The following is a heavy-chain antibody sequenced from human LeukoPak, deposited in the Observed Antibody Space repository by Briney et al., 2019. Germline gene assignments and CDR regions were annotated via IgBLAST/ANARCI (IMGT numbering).Heavy chain of an antibody. CDR1: GYTFTSYG. CDR3: ARAGYDFWSGYISDYYYYYMDV. Sequence: ASVKVSCKASGYTFTSYGISWVRQAPGQGLEWMGWISAYNGNTNYAQKLQGRVTMTTDTSTSTAYMELRSLRSDDTAVYYCARAGYDFWSGYISDYYYYYMDVWGKGTTVTVSS. D-gene: IGHD3-3*01. V-gene: IGHV1-18*01. J-gene: IGHJ6*03. CDR2: ISAYNGNT.